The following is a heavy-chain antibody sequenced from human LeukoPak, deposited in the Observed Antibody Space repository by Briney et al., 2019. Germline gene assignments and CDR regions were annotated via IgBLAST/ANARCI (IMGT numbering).Heavy chain of an antibody. CDR1: GFIFSSYE. V-gene: IGHV3-48*03. CDR2: ISSSGSTI. D-gene: IGHD4-23*01. J-gene: IGHJ4*02. CDR3: VRDLRWSFDY. Sequence: PGGSLRLSCAASGFIFSSYEMNWVRQAPGKGLEWVSYISSSGSTIYYADSVKGRFTISRDNAKNSLYLQMNSLRAEDTAVYYCVRDLRWSFDYWGQGTLVTVSS.